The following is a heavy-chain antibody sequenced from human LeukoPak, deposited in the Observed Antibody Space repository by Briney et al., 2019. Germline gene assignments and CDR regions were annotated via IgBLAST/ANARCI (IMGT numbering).Heavy chain of an antibody. CDR3: ARDLFLVGSGMDV. CDR1: GFTFDEHG. CDR2: INWNGGSR. D-gene: IGHD3-3*01. V-gene: IGHV3-20*04. Sequence: GRSLRLSCAASGFTFDEHGMNWVRKATGKGLEWVSNINWNGGSRTYADSVKGRFTISRDNAKNSLYLEMNSLRAEDTALYYCARDLFLVGSGMDVWGQGTTVTVSS. J-gene: IGHJ6*02.